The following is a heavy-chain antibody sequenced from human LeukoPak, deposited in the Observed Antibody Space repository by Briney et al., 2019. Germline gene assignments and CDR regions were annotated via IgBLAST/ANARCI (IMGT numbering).Heavy chain of an antibody. D-gene: IGHD4-17*01. V-gene: IGHV4-34*01. CDR3: ARRLWHDYGYYFVQGPNNWFDP. J-gene: IGHJ5*02. Sequence: SETLSLTCAVYGGSFSGYYWSWIRQPPGKGLEWIGEISHSGSTNYHPSLKSRVTISVDTSKNQFSLKLSSVTAADTAVYYCARRLWHDYGYYFVQGPNNWFDPWGQGTLVTVSS. CDR2: ISHSGST. CDR1: GGSFSGYY.